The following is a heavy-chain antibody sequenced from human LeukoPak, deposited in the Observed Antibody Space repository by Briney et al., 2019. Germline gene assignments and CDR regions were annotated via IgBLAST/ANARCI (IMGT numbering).Heavy chain of an antibody. CDR2: IDPRGGST. CDR3: ARGGPVGNYDSSGYYLH. Sequence: GASVKVSCXASGYIFTSYYIHWVRRAPGQGLEWMGIIDPRGGSTTYAQKFQGSVTMTRDASTNTVYMELSSLRSDDTAVYYCARGGPVGNYDSSGYYLHWGQGTLVTVSS. CDR1: GYIFTSYY. V-gene: IGHV1-46*01. D-gene: IGHD3-22*01. J-gene: IGHJ4*02.